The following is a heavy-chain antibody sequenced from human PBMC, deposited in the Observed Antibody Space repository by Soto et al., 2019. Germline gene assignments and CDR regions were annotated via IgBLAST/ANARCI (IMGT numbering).Heavy chain of an antibody. CDR3: ASHSVGYYYYYMDV. Sequence: TLSLTCTVSGGSISSSSYYWGWIRHPPGKGLEWIGSIYYSGSTYYNPSLKSRVTISVDTSKNQFSLKLSSVTAADTAVYYCASHSVGYYYYYMDVWGKGTTVTVSS. CDR2: IYYSGST. J-gene: IGHJ6*03. CDR1: GGSISSSSYY. D-gene: IGHD1-26*01. V-gene: IGHV4-39*01.